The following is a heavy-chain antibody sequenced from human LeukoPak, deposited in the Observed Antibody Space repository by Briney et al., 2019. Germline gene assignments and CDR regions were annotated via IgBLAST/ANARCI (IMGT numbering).Heavy chain of an antibody. V-gene: IGHV3-74*01. CDR1: GFTFSTHW. CDR3: ATSIVGFTYDEHFQR. J-gene: IGHJ1*01. Sequence: QPGGSLRLSCAASGFTFSTHWMHWVRQAPGKGLVWVSRINSDGSSTNYADSVKGRFTISRDISKNTLYLQMNSLRAEDTAVYYCATSIVGFTYDEHFQRWGQGTLVTVSS. D-gene: IGHD1-26*01. CDR2: INSDGSST.